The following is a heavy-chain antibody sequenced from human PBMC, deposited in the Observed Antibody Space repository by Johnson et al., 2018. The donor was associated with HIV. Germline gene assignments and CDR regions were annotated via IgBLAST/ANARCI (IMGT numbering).Heavy chain of an antibody. D-gene: IGHD4-23*01. CDR2: ISYGGNEK. J-gene: IGHJ3*01. V-gene: IGHV3-30*04. CDR3: PRKSVINFDAIDV. Sequence: VQLVESGGGVVHPGRSLRLSCAASGFTFSNYAMHWVRQAPGKGLEWVAIISYGGNEKYYADSVRGRFTISRDDSKNTLFLQMNSMRVEDTAVYFCPRKSVINFDAIDVWGRGTLVTVSS. CDR1: GFTFSNYA.